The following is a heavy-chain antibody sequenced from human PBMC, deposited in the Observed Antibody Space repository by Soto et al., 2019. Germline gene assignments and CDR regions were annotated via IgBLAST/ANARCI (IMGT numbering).Heavy chain of an antibody. CDR1: SFTFSSYW. CDR3: ARDGPFISVAAPAFQYAMDV. Sequence: GGSLRLSCAASSFTFSSYWLSWVRQAPGKGLEWVATIKQDGSENYYVDSVKGRFAISRDNAKNSLYLQMSSLRADDTAVYYCARDGPFISVAAPAFQYAMDVWGQGTTVTVSS. V-gene: IGHV3-7*03. J-gene: IGHJ6*02. CDR2: IKQDGSEN. D-gene: IGHD6-19*01.